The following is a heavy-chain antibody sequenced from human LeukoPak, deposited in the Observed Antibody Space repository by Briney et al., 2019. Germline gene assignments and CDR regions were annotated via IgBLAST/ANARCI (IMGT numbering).Heavy chain of an antibody. D-gene: IGHD4-17*01. CDR1: GFTFSSYG. V-gene: IGHV3-30*03. CDR3: ARGWYGEGFDY. Sequence: GGSLRLSCAASGFTFSSYGMHWVRQAPGKGLEWETVISYDGSNKYYADSVKGRFTISRDNSKNTLYLQMNSLRAEDTAVYYCARGWYGEGFDYWGQGTLVTVSS. J-gene: IGHJ4*02. CDR2: ISYDGSNK.